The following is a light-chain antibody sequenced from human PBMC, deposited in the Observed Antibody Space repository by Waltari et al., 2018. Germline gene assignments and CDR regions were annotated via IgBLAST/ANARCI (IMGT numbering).Light chain of an antibody. CDR3: AAWDDSLNGHWV. CDR2: SNN. CDR1: SSNIGSHI. Sequence: QSVLTQPPSASGTPGQRVTISCSGSSSNIGSHIVNWYQHLPGTAPKLLIYSNNLRPSGVPDRFSGSKSGTSASRAISGLQSEDESDYYCAAWDDSLNGHWVFGGGTKLTVL. V-gene: IGLV1-44*01. J-gene: IGLJ3*02.